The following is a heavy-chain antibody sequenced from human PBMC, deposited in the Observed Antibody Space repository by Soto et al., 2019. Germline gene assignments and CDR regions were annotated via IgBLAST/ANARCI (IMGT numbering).Heavy chain of an antibody. CDR3: ARDDYGGNYYYGMDV. CDR1: GGSISSYY. Sequence: TSETLSLTCTVSGGSISSYYWSWIRQPPGKGLEWIGYIYYSGSTNYNPSLKSRVTISVDTSKNQFSLKLSSVTAADTAVYYCARDDYGGNYYYGMDVWGQGTTVTVSS. V-gene: IGHV4-59*01. CDR2: IYYSGST. J-gene: IGHJ6*02. D-gene: IGHD4-17*01.